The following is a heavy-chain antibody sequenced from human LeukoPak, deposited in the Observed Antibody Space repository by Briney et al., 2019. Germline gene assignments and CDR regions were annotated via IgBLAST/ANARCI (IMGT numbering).Heavy chain of an antibody. CDR1: GGSFSGYY. D-gene: IGHD5-24*01. J-gene: IGHJ6*03. V-gene: IGHV4-34*01. CDR3: ARVLWQRWLQLGYYYMDV. CDR2: INHSGST. Sequence: SETLSLTCAVCGGSFSGYYWSWIRQPPGKGLEWIGEINHSGSTNYNPSLKSRVTISVDTSKNQFSLKLSSVTAADTAVYYCARVLWQRWLQLGYYYMDVWGKGTTVTVSS.